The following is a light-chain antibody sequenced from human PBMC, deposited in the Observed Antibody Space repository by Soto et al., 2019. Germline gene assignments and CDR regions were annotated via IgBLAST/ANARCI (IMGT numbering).Light chain of an antibody. V-gene: IGKV3-20*01. J-gene: IGKJ1*01. Sequence: EIVLTQSPGTLSLSPGERATLSCRASQSVSSSYLAWYQQKPGQAPRLLMYTASSRATGIPDRISGSGSGTDFTLTISRLEPKDFAVYYCQQYGDSPTWTFGQGTKVEIK. CDR2: TAS. CDR3: QQYGDSPTWT. CDR1: QSVSSSY.